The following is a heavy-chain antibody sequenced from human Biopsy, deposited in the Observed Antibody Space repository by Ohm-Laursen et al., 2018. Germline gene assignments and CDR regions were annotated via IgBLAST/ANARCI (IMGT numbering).Heavy chain of an antibody. V-gene: IGHV1-69*06. Sequence: SSVSASCQASGGTFTNHAVGWVRQAPGQGLEWVGSSIPLFNTANYADKFQGRVTLTADKSTTTAYMELSSLRSEDTAIYYCARFPLGAYDDSGSYRAVEHWYFDLWGRGTLVTVSS. J-gene: IGHJ2*01. D-gene: IGHD3-22*01. CDR2: SIPLFNTA. CDR3: ARFPLGAYDDSGSYRAVEHWYFDL. CDR1: GGTFTNHA.